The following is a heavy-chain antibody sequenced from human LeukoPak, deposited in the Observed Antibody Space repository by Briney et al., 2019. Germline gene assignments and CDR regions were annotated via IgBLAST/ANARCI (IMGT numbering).Heavy chain of an antibody. CDR3: ARSGITMVRGVRGGWFDP. Sequence: ASVKVSCKASGYTFTGYYMHWVRQAPGQGLEWMGWINPNSGGTNYAQKSQGWVTMTRDTSISTAYMELSRLRSDDTAVYYCARSGITMVRGVRGGWFDPWGQGTLVTVSS. CDR2: INPNSGGT. V-gene: IGHV1-2*04. J-gene: IGHJ5*02. D-gene: IGHD3-10*01. CDR1: GYTFTGYY.